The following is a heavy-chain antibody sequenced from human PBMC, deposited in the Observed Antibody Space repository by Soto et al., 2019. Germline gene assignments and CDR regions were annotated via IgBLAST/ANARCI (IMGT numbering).Heavy chain of an antibody. CDR2: IYPYGSET. V-gene: IGHV5-51*01. D-gene: IGHD3-10*01. CDR1: GYRCVTHW. CDR3: ARISPSYPYFYYGMDV. J-gene: IGHJ6*02. Sequence: PXGSLNVSCDGSGYRCVTHWIGWVLQMPGKGLEWIGIIYPYGSETTYSPAFQGHVTISADKSTNTAYLQWSSLKASDTAIYYCARISPSYPYFYYGMDVWGQGTTVTVSS.